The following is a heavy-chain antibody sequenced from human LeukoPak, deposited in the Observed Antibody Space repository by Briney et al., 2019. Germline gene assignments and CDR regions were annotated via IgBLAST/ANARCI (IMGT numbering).Heavy chain of an antibody. CDR2: TYYRSKWFN. J-gene: IGHJ4*02. D-gene: IGHD5-18*01. Sequence: SQTLSLTCAISGDSVSSNSAAWNWIRQSPSRGLEWLGRTYYRSKWFNDYAVSVKSRITINPDTSRNQFSLQLNSVTPEDTAVYYCARLGYSYDYRYFDYWGQGTLVTVSS. CDR3: ARLGYSYDYRYFDY. V-gene: IGHV6-1*01. CDR1: GDSVSSNSAA.